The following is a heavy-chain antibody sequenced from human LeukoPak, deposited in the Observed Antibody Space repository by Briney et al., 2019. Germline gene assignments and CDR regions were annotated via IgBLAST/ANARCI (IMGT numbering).Heavy chain of an antibody. J-gene: IGHJ3*02. V-gene: IGHV1-2*02. Sequence: ASVKVSCKASGYTFTGYYMHWVRQAPGQGLEWMGWINPNSGGTNYAQKFQGRVTMTRDTSISTAYMELSRLRSDDTAVYYCARAIVVVVTTNASPDAFDIWGQGTMVTVSS. CDR2: INPNSGGT. D-gene: IGHD2-15*01. CDR3: ARAIVVVVTTNASPDAFDI. CDR1: GYTFTGYY.